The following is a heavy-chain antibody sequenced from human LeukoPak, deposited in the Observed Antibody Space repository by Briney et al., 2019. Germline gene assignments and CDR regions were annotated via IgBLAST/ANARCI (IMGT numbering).Heavy chain of an antibody. CDR3: TTLHFYDSSGYNEDFDY. Sequence: GGSLRLSCAASGFTFSNAWMSWVRQAPGKGLEWVGRIKSKTDGGTTDYAAPVKGRFTISRDDSKNTLYLQMNSLKTEDTAVYYCTTLHFYDSSGYNEDFDYWGQGTLVTVSS. J-gene: IGHJ4*02. CDR2: IKSKTDGGTT. CDR1: GFTFSNAW. D-gene: IGHD3-22*01. V-gene: IGHV3-15*01.